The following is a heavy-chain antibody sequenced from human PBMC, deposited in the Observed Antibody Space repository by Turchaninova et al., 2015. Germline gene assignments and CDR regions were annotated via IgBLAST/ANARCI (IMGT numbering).Heavy chain of an antibody. V-gene: IGHV3-11*04. CDR2: ISRGSSNK. J-gene: IGHJ4*02. Sequence: QVHLVESGGGLVTPGGSLSLSCAASGFTFRVYYMGWVPLGPVQGLEWVAYISRGSSNKYYADAVQGRFTISMDNAMNSLYLQINSLRAEDTAVYYCARDHVAPGLIFDYWGQGSLVTVSS. CDR3: ARDHVAPGLIFDY. D-gene: IGHD6-13*01. CDR1: GFTFRVYY.